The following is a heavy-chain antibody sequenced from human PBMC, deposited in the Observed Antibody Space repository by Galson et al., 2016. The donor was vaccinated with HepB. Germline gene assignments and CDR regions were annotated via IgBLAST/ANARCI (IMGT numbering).Heavy chain of an antibody. D-gene: IGHD2-8*01. Sequence: SLRLSCAAYGFTLSHYAMDWVRQAPGKGLEWVAFISYDGSDEYYADSVKGRFTISRDNSKNTLYLQINSLRAEDTAVYYCARGVQVLYHWFDPWGQGTLVTVSS. V-gene: IGHV3-30-3*01. CDR1: GFTLSHYA. CDR2: ISYDGSDE. CDR3: ARGVQVLYHWFDP. J-gene: IGHJ5*02.